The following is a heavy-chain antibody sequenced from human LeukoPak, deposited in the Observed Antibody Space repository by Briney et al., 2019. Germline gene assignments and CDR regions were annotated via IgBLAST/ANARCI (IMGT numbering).Heavy chain of an antibody. J-gene: IGHJ3*02. CDR1: GYTFAGYY. D-gene: IGHD3-16*01. CDR3: ARDRWGRDAFDI. CDR2: INPNSGGT. V-gene: IGHV1-2*02. Sequence: GASVKVSCKASGYTFAGYYMHWVRQAPGQGLEWMGWINPNSGGTNYAQKFQGRVTMTRDTSISTAYMELSRLRSDDTAVYYCARDRWGRDAFDIWGQGTMVTVSS.